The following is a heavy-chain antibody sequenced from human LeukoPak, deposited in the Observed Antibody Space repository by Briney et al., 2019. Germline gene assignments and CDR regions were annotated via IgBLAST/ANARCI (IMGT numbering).Heavy chain of an antibody. CDR2: IRTARDT. CDR1: GFPFSSYD. Sequence: GSLRLSCAASGFPFSSYDMHWVRQATGKALQSLSAIRTARDTYYPGSVKGRFTISRENAENSLYLQMNSLRAGDTAVYYCARGRGYSSGWVPRTGLYGMDVWGQGTTVTVSS. D-gene: IGHD6-19*01. J-gene: IGHJ6*02. V-gene: IGHV3-13*01. CDR3: ARGRGYSSGWVPRTGLYGMDV.